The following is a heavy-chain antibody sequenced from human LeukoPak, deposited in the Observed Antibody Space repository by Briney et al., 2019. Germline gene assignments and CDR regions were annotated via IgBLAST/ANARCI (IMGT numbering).Heavy chain of an antibody. D-gene: IGHD3-9*01. J-gene: IGHJ6*02. V-gene: IGHV1-18*01. Sequence: ASVKLSCKASGYTFTSYGISWVRQAPGHGLEWMGWISAYNGNTNYAQKLQRRVTMTTDTSTSTAYMELRSLRSDDTALYYCARAIPRITISFYLYGMDVWGQGTTVTVSS. CDR1: GYTFTSYG. CDR2: ISAYNGNT. CDR3: ARAIPRITISFYLYGMDV.